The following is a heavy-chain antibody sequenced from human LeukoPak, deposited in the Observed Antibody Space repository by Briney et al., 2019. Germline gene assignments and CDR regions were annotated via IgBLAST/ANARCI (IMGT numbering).Heavy chain of an antibody. CDR1: GGSFSGYY. D-gene: IGHD3-10*01. CDR2: INHSGST. V-gene: IGHV4-34*01. J-gene: IGHJ4*02. CDR3: ARPLYYYGSGSYGY. Sequence: KSSETPSLTCAVYGGSFSGYYWSWIRQPPGKGLEWIGEINHSGSTNYNPSLKSRVTISVDTSKNQFSLKLSSVTAADTAVYYCARPLYYYGSGSYGYWGQGTLVTVSS.